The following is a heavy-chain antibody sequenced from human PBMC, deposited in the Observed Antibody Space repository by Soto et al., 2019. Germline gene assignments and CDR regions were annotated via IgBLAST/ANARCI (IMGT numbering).Heavy chain of an antibody. V-gene: IGHV3-48*02. CDR2: ISSNSSTI. CDR1: GFTFSSYS. J-gene: IGHJ3*02. CDR3: ARHSEVPYDAFDI. Sequence: GGSLRLSCAASGFTFSSYSMNWVRQAPGKGLEWVSYISSNSSTIYYADSVKGRFTISRDNAKNSLYLQMNSLRDEDTAVYYCARHSEVPYDAFDIWGQGTMVTVSS.